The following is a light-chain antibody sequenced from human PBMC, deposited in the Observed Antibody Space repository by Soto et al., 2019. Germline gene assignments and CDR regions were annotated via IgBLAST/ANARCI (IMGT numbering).Light chain of an antibody. CDR2: DVS. CDR3: SSYTSSSTRV. CDR1: SSDVGGYNY. V-gene: IGLV2-14*01. J-gene: IGLJ2*01. Sequence: QSALTQPASVSGSPGQSITISCTGTSSDVGGYNYVSWYQQHPGKAPKLMIYDVSNRPSGVSNRFSGSKSRNTASLTIFGLQSEDEADYYCSSYTSSSTRVFGGGTKLTVL.